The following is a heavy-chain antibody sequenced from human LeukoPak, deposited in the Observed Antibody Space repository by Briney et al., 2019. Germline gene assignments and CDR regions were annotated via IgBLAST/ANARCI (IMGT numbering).Heavy chain of an antibody. Sequence: GSLRLSCAASGFTFSSYAMSWIRQPPGKGLEWIGEINHSGSTNYNPSLKSRVTISVDTSKNQFSLKLGSVTAADTAVYYCARAPLDRNFDYWGQGTLVTVSS. CDR3: ARAPLDRNFDY. V-gene: IGHV4-34*01. D-gene: IGHD1-14*01. CDR1: GFTFSSYA. CDR2: INHSGST. J-gene: IGHJ4*02.